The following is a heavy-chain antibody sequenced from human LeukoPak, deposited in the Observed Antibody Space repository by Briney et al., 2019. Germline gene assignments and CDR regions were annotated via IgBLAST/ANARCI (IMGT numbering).Heavy chain of an antibody. Sequence: PGGSLRLSCAASGFTFSSYWMSWVRQAPGKGLEWVANIKQDGSEKYYVDSVKGRFTISRDNAKNTLYLQMNSLRAEDTAVYYCAKGGSGCSYVDAFDIWGQGTMVTVSS. CDR1: GFTFSSYW. J-gene: IGHJ3*02. D-gene: IGHD5-18*01. CDR2: IKQDGSEK. V-gene: IGHV3-7*03. CDR3: AKGGSGCSYVDAFDI.